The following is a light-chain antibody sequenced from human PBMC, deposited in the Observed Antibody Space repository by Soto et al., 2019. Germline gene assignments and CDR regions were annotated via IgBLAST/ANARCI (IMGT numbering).Light chain of an antibody. J-gene: IGLJ2*01. Sequence: QSALTQPPSASGSPGQSVTISCTGTSSDVGGYNCVSWYQQHPGKAPKLMIYEVSKRPSGVPDRFSCSKSGNTASLTVSGLQAEDDADYYCSSYAGSNIPVVFGGGTKVTVL. CDR2: EVS. CDR3: SSYAGSNIPVV. CDR1: SSDVGGYNC. V-gene: IGLV2-8*01.